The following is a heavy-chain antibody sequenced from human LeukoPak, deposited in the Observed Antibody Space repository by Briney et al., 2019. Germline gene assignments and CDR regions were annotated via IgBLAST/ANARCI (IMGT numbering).Heavy chain of an antibody. D-gene: IGHD3-10*01. J-gene: IGHJ4*02. CDR2: INHSGST. V-gene: IGHV4-34*01. CDR1: GGSFSTYY. CDR3: AGYYYGTEIYHNPPTFDS. Sequence: KPSETLSLTCAVYGGSFSTYYWSWIRQPPGKGLEWIGEINHSGSTTYNPSLESRVTISIDTSKNQFSLKLSSVTAADTAVYYCAGYYYGTEIYHNPPTFDSWGRGTLVPVSS.